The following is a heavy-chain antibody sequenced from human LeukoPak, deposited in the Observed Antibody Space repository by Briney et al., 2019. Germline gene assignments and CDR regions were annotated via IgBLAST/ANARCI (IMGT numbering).Heavy chain of an antibody. CDR1: GFTFSSYS. J-gene: IGHJ4*02. CDR2: ISSSSSTI. Sequence: GGSQRLSCAASGFTFSSYSMNWVRQAPGKGLEWVSYISSSSSTIYYADSVKGRFTISRDNAKNSLYLQMNSLRAEDTAVYYCARVLHRRNYDSSVYYGYWGQGTLVTVSS. D-gene: IGHD3-22*01. V-gene: IGHV3-48*01. CDR3: ARVLHRRNYDSSVYYGY.